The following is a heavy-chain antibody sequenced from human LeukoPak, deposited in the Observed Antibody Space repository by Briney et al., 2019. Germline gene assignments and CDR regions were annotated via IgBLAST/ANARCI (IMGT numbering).Heavy chain of an antibody. J-gene: IGHJ4*02. Sequence: GGSLRLSCAPSGFTLSNYSMNWVRQAPGKGLEWVSSISSSSGYTYYADSLKGRFTFSRDNAKSSLFLQMNSLRAEDTAVYYCARDRGSFQFDYWGQGTLVTVSS. V-gene: IGHV3-21*01. CDR1: GFTLSNYS. CDR3: ARDRGSFQFDY. D-gene: IGHD6-13*01. CDR2: ISSSSGYT.